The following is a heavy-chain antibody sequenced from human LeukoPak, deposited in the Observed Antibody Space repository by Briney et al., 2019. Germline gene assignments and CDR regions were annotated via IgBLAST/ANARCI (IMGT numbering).Heavy chain of an antibody. D-gene: IGHD3-22*01. CDR1: GFTFSSYA. V-gene: IGHV3-30-3*01. Sequence: PGGSLRLSCAASGFTFSSYAIFWVRQAPGKGLEWVAIISYDGSNKYYADSVKGRFTISRDNSKNMLYLQMHSLRSEDTAVYYCARGPASYYESSGYSYYFDFWGQGTLVTVSS. J-gene: IGHJ4*02. CDR2: ISYDGSNK. CDR3: ARGPASYYESSGYSYYFDF.